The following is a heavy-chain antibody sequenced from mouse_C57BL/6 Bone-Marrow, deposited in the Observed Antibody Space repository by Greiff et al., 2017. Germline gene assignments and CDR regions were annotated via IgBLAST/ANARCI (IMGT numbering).Heavy chain of an antibody. CDR2: ISSGSSTI. Sequence: EVMLVESGGGLVKPGGSLKLSCAASGFTFSDYGMHWVRQAPEKGLEWVAYISSGSSTIYYADTVKGRFTISRDNAKNILFLQMTSLRSEDTAMYYCAISAMDYWGQGTSVTVSS. CDR1: GFTFSDYG. CDR3: AISAMDY. J-gene: IGHJ4*01. V-gene: IGHV5-17*01.